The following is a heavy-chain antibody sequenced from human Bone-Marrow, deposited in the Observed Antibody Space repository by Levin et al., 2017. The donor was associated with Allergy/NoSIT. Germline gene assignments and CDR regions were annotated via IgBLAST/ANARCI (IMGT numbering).Heavy chain of an antibody. CDR1: GGSISSDVYS. Sequence: SQTLSLTCAVSGGSISSDVYSWSWIRQPPGKGLEWIGYIFHSGNTYYNPSLKSRVTMSIDSSKNQFSLRLSSVTAADTAVYFCARELDTPMVFDCWGQGTLVTVSS. J-gene: IGHJ4*02. CDR3: ARELDTPMVFDC. V-gene: IGHV4-30-2*01. D-gene: IGHD5-18*01. CDR2: IFHSGNT.